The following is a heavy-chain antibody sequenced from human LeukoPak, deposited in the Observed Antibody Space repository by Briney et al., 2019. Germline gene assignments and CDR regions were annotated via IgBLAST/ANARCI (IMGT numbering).Heavy chain of an antibody. CDR2: INHSGST. D-gene: IGHD3-10*01. Sequence: SETLSLTCAVYGGSFSGYYWSWIRQPPGKGLGWIGEINHSGSTNYNPSLKSRVTISVDTSKNQFSLKLSSVTAADTAVYYCATTYYYGSGSYYSVDYWGQGTLVTVSS. V-gene: IGHV4-34*01. CDR1: GGSFSGYY. J-gene: IGHJ4*02. CDR3: ATTYYYGSGSYYSVDY.